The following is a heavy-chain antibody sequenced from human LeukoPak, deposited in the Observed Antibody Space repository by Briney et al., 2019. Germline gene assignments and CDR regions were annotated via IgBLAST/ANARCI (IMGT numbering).Heavy chain of an antibody. J-gene: IGHJ4*02. Sequence: PGGSLRLSCAASGFTFSTYAMTWVRQAPGKGLEWVSVISGSGDDTDYADSVKGRFTISRDNSKNTLYLQMNSLRAEDTAVYYCAKGDYYYGSSGYYLRGYFDYWGQGTLVTVSS. CDR1: GFTFSTYA. CDR2: ISGSGDDT. CDR3: AKGDYYYGSSGYYLRGYFDY. V-gene: IGHV3-23*01. D-gene: IGHD3-22*01.